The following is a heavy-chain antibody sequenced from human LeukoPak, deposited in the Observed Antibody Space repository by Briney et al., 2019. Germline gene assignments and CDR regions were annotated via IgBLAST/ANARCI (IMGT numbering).Heavy chain of an antibody. CDR1: GGSFSRYF. CDR2: IDHSGST. Sequence: PSETLSLTCTVSGGSFSRYFWTWIRQTPGKGLEWIGYIDHSGSTNYSPSLQSRVTISVDTSKNQFSLKLSSVTAADTAVYYCARQTHDYGDSSFDYWGQGTLVTVSS. D-gene: IGHD4-17*01. J-gene: IGHJ4*02. V-gene: IGHV4-59*08. CDR3: ARQTHDYGDSSFDY.